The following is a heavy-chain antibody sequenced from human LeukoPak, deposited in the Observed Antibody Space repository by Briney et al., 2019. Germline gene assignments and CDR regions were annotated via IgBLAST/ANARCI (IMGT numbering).Heavy chain of an antibody. CDR1: GYTFTSYF. CDR3: APTKSVQSYYYYGLAV. CDR2: INPNRGDT. Sequence: ASVKVSCKASGYTFTSYFIHWVRQAPGQGLEWMGWINPNRGDTNFAQKFQGRVTMTRDTSISTAYMELSSLTSDDTAVYYCAPTKSVQSYYYYGLAVWGQGTTVTVSS. D-gene: IGHD5-24*01. V-gene: IGHV1-2*02. J-gene: IGHJ6*02.